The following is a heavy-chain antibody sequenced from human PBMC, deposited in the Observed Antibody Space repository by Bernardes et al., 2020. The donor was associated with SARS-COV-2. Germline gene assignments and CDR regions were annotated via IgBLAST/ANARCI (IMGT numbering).Heavy chain of an antibody. D-gene: IGHD2-15*01. CDR1: GFTFSSYC. Sequence: GGSLRLSCAASGFTFSSYCMHWVRLVPGKGLVWVSRINRDGSDTAYADSVRGRFTISRDNAKNTVYLQMNSLGAEDTAVYYCAGAPDCGGGSCFGRYYYGMDVWGQGSTVTAAS. CDR3: AGAPDCGGGSCFGRYYYGMDV. V-gene: IGHV3-74*03. CDR2: INRDGSDT. J-gene: IGHJ6*02.